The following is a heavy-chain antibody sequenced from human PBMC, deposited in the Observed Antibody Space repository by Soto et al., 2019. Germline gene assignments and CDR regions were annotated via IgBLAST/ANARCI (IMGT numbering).Heavy chain of an antibody. V-gene: IGHV2-5*02. J-gene: IGHJ4*02. Sequence: QITLRESGPTLVKPTQTLTLTCTFSGFSPSTSGVVVGWIRQPPGKALELLAVSYWDDDKRYSPSLKSRLTITRDNSKNQVVLTMTNMDPVDTATYYCAHSTSLRAFDYWGQGTLVTVSS. CDR2: SYWDDDK. CDR3: AHSTSLRAFDY. D-gene: IGHD3-3*01. CDR1: GFSPSTSGVV.